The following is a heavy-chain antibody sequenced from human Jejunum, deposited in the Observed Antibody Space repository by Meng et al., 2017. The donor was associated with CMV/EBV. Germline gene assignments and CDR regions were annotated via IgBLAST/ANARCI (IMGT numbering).Heavy chain of an antibody. Sequence: EVQCLEVGGGLVQPGGSLRLSCAASGFSFSTYGMNWVRQVPGKGLQWVSLINGNGLNTYYADSVKGRFTISRDNSKNTLYLQMSSLRAEDTAIYYCATLGVTTLPSDYWGQGTLVTVFS. CDR3: ATLGVTTLPSDY. V-gene: IGHV3-23*01. J-gene: IGHJ4*02. D-gene: IGHD4-11*01. CDR2: INGNGLNT. CDR1: GFSFSTYG.